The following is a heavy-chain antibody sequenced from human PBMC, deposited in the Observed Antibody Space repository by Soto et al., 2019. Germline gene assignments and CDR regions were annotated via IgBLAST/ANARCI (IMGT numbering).Heavy chain of an antibody. V-gene: IGHV3-23*01. Sequence: HPGGSLRLSCAASGFTFSSYAMSWVRQAPRKGLEWVSAISGSGGSTYYADSVKGRFTISRDNSKNTLYLQMNSLRAEDTAVYYCAKVIYGDYLPYFDYWGQGTLVTVSS. CDR2: ISGSGGST. CDR3: AKVIYGDYLPYFDY. J-gene: IGHJ4*02. CDR1: GFTFSSYA. D-gene: IGHD4-17*01.